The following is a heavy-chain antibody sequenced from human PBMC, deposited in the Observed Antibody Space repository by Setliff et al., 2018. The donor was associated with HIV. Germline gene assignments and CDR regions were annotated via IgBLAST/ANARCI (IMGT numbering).Heavy chain of an antibody. Sequence: GGSLRLSCAVSGFTFEDYGMSWVRQAPGKGLEWVSGINWNGGSTGYVASVKGRFTISRDNAKNSLYLQMNSLRAEDMALYYCVRDKWLVPDTFDIWGQGTMVTVSS. CDR2: INWNGGST. J-gene: IGHJ3*02. D-gene: IGHD6-19*01. CDR3: VRDKWLVPDTFDI. V-gene: IGHV3-20*04. CDR1: GFTFEDYG.